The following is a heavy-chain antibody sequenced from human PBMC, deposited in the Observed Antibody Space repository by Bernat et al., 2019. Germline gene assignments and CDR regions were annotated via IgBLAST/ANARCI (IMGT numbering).Heavy chain of an antibody. V-gene: IGHV3-23*04. Sequence: LGGSGGGVVEAGGSLRLSCAAAGVTFSSCAMSWVRQAPGKGPSWVPAIGGSGGSTYYADSVKGRFTISRENAKNTLLLQMNSLRAEQTAVYYRAKERQVDDPHYYYYMDVWGKGTTVTVSS. CDR1: GVTFSSCA. CDR3: AKERQVDDPHYYYYMDV. D-gene: IGHD6-25*01. CDR2: IGGSGGST. J-gene: IGHJ6*03.